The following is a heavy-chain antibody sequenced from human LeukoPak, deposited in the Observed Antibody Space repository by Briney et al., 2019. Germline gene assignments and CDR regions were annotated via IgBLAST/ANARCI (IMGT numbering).Heavy chain of an antibody. CDR3: ARALTPTTVTSDY. D-gene: IGHD4-17*01. V-gene: IGHV3-30-3*01. CDR2: ISYDGSNK. Sequence: GGSLRLSCAASGSTFSSYAMHWVRQAPGKGLEWVAVISYDGSNKYYADSVKGRFTISRDNSKNTLYLQMNSLRAEDTAVYYCARALTPTTVTSDYWGQGTLVTVSS. CDR1: GSTFSSYA. J-gene: IGHJ4*02.